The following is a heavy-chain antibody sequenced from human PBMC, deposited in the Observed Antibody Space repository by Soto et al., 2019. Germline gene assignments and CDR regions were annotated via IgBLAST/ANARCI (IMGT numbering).Heavy chain of an antibody. V-gene: IGHV1-2*04. D-gene: IGHD5-12*01. J-gene: IGHJ6*02. CDR3: ARDRDSGYRHYYYGMDV. CDR2: INPNSGGT. Sequence: QVQLVQSGAEVKKPGASVKVSCKASGYTFTGYYMHWVRQAPGQGLEWMGWINPNSGGTNYAQKFQGWVTMTRDTSISTAYMELSRLKTDDTAVYYGARDRDSGYRHYYYGMDVWGQGTTVTVSS. CDR1: GYTFTGYY.